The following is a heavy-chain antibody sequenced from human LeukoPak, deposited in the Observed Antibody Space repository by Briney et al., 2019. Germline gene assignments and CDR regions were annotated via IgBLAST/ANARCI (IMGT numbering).Heavy chain of an antibody. V-gene: IGHV4-61*02. J-gene: IGHJ4*02. D-gene: IGHD1-14*01. CDR2: IYTSGST. CDR1: GGSISSGFYY. CDR3: ARRKDGHDY. Sequence: SETLSLTCTVSGGSISSGFYYWSWIRQPAGKGLEWIGRIYTSGSTNYNPSLKGRVTISLDTSKNQFSLKLSSVTAADTAVYYCARRKDGHDYWGQGTLVTVSS.